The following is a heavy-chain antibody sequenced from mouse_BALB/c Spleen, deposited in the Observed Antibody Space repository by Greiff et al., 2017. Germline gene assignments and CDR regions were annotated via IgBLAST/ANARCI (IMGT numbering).Heavy chain of an antibody. D-gene: IGHD3-2*01. J-gene: IGHJ4*01. CDR1: GYTFTSYV. Sequence: EVKVVESGPELVKPGASVKMSCKASGYTFTSYVMHWVKQKPGQGLEWIGYINPYNDGTKYNEKFKGKATLTSDKSSSTAYMELSSLTSEDSAVYYCARGDRQLGLRYAMDYWGQGTSVTVSS. V-gene: IGHV1-14*01. CDR3: ARGDRQLGLRYAMDY. CDR2: INPYNDGT.